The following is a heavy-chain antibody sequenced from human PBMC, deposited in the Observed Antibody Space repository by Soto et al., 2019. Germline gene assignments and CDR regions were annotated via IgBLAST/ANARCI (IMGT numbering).Heavy chain of an antibody. Sequence: QVQLVESGGGLVRPGGSLRLSCEASGFTFRDYYMTWFRQAPGKGLEWLSYIDSSTKYTNYADSVKGRFTISRDNAKNSRYLQMNSLRADDTAGYYCAREYYYTMDVWGQGTMVTGSS. V-gene: IGHV3-11*05. J-gene: IGHJ6*02. CDR3: AREYYYTMDV. CDR1: GFTFRDYY. CDR2: IDSSTKYT.